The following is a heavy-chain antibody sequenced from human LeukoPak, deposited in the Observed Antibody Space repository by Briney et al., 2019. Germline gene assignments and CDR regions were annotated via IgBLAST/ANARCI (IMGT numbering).Heavy chain of an antibody. CDR1: GGSFSGYY. V-gene: IGHV4-34*01. Sequence: SETLSLTCAVYGGSFSGYYWSWIRQPPGKGLEWFGEINHSGSTNYNPSLKSRVTISVDTSKNQFSLKLSSVTAADTAVYYCARSPVVPAAIRFSGYYYYMDVWGKGTTVTVSS. CDR3: ARSPVVPAAIRFSGYYYYMDV. CDR2: INHSGST. D-gene: IGHD2-2*01. J-gene: IGHJ6*03.